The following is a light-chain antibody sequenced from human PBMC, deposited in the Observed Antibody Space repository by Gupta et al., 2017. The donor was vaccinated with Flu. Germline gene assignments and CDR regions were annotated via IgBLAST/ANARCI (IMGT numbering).Light chain of an antibody. V-gene: IGKV2-30*01. Sequence: PVTLGQPASISCRSSQSLEYSDGNTYLNWFQQRPGQSPRRLIYKVSNRDSGVPDRFSGSGSGTDFTLKSSRGEAEDVGVYYCMQGTHLYTFGQGTKLEIK. CDR3: MQGTHLYT. CDR1: QSLEYSDGNTY. CDR2: KVS. J-gene: IGKJ2*01.